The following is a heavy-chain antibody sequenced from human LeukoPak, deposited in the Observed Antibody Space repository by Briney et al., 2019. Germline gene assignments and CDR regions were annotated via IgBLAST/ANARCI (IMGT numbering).Heavy chain of an antibody. Sequence: GGSLRLSCAASGFTFSSYGMHWVRQAPGKGLEWVAVISYDGSNKYYADSVKGRFTISRDNSKNTLYLQMNSLRAEDTAVYYCARGAADSSGWYLDYWGQGTLVTVSS. CDR3: ARGAADSSGWYLDY. J-gene: IGHJ4*02. V-gene: IGHV3-30*03. D-gene: IGHD6-19*01. CDR1: GFTFSSYG. CDR2: ISYDGSNK.